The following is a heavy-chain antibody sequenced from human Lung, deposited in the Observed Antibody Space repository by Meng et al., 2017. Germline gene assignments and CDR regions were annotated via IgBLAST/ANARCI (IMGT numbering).Heavy chain of an antibody. CDR2: INHSGST. J-gene: IGHJ4*02. Sequence: QVPVQQGGTGLVSASETLALTGVVAGGPCSDYCWCWIRQPPGKVLEWIGEINHSGSTNYPPFHGSRATISEDTSKNNLPLRLSSATAADSAVYYSARGPTTMAHDFDYWGQGTLVTVSS. D-gene: IGHD4-11*01. CDR3: ARGPTTMAHDFDY. CDR1: GGPCSDYC. V-gene: IGHV4-34*02.